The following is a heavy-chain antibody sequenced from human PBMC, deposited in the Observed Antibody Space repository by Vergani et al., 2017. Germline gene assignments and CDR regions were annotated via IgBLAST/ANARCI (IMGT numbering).Heavy chain of an antibody. CDR1: GFTFSDFS. CDR3: AGPQGTSAYYYGGFDY. J-gene: IGHJ4*02. D-gene: IGHD3-22*01. CDR2: IGSSGPYI. V-gene: IGHV3-21*04. Sequence: EVQLLESGGGLVQPGGSLRLSCAASGFTFSDFSMSWVRQAPGKGLEWVAFIGSSGPYINYADSVKGRFIISRDNSKNTLSLQMNSLTAEDTAIYYCAGPQGTSAYYYGGFDYWGQGTLATVSS.